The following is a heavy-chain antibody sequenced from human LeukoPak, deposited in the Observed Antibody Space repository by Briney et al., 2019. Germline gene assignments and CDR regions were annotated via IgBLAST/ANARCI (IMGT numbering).Heavy chain of an antibody. V-gene: IGHV4-38-2*02. Sequence: PSETLSLTCTVSSYSISRGYYWGWIRQSPGKGLEWIGNIYHTGSTSYNPSLESRVTISLDLSKNQFSLRLSSVTAADTAVYYCSSTGGRYWGQGTLVTVSS. CDR2: IYHTGST. CDR1: SYSISRGYY. D-gene: IGHD1-1*01. J-gene: IGHJ4*02. CDR3: SSTGGRY.